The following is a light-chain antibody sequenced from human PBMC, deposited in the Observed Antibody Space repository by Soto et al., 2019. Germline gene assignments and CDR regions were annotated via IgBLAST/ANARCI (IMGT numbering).Light chain of an antibody. Sequence: QSVLTQSPSASASLGASVKFTCTLSSGHSSYAIAWHQQQPEKGPRYLMKINSDGSHSKGDGIPDRFSGSSSGAERYLTISSLQSEDEADYYCQTWGTGPVVFGGGTKLTVL. CDR3: QTWGTGPVV. V-gene: IGLV4-69*02. CDR1: SGHSSYA. CDR2: INSDGSH. J-gene: IGLJ2*01.